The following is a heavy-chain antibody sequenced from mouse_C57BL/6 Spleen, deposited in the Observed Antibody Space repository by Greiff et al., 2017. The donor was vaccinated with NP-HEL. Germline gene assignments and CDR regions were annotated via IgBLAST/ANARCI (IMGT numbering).Heavy chain of an antibody. CDR3: AREGDYGSSYEFAY. D-gene: IGHD1-1*01. J-gene: IGHJ3*01. CDR2: IDPSDSET. CDR1: GYTFTSYW. Sequence: QVQLKQPGAELVRPGSSVKLSCKASGYTFTSYWMHWVKQRPIQGLEWIGNIDPSDSETHYNQKFKDKATLTVDKSSSTAYMQLSSLTSEDSAVYYCAREGDYGSSYEFAYWGQGTLVTVSA. V-gene: IGHV1-52*01.